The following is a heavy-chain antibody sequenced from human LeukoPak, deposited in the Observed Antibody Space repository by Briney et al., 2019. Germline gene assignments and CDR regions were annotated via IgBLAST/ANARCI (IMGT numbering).Heavy chain of an antibody. J-gene: IGHJ4*02. CDR3: ARHPFEYSSSSSDYFDY. CDR2: IYHSGST. CDR1: GYSISSGYY. D-gene: IGHD6-6*01. Sequence: SETLSLTCAVSGYSISSGYYWGWIRQPPGKGLEWIGSIYHSGSTYYNPSLKRRVTTSVDSSKNQCALKLSSVTAADTAVYYCARHPFEYSSSSSDYFDYWSQGTLLTVSS. V-gene: IGHV4-38-2*01.